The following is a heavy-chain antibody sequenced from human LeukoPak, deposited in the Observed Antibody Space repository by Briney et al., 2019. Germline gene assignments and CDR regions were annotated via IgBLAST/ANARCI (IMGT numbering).Heavy chain of an antibody. CDR2: ISNNSSYI. V-gene: IGHV3-21*01. CDR1: GFTFGGFY. D-gene: IGHD1-14*01. Sequence: GRSLRLSCAASGFTFGGFYINWVRQAPGKGLDWVSSISNNSSYIYYADSVKGRFTISRDNAKNSLYLQMDSLRAEDTAVDYCPRDGAGHYFDYWGQGALVTVSS. CDR3: PRDGAGHYFDY. J-gene: IGHJ4*02.